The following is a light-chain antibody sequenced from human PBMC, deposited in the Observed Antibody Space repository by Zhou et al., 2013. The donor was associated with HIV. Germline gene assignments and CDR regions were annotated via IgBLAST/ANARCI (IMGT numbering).Light chain of an antibody. V-gene: IGKV2-30*02. CDR2: TVS. Sequence: DVAMTQSPLSLPVTPGQPASISCKSSQGLVHSDGNTYLNWFHQRPGQSPRRLIYTVSNRDSGVPDRFSGSGSGTDFTLKISRVEAEDVGVYYCMQGTHWPPAFGGGTRVEI. CDR1: QGLVHSDGNTY. CDR3: MQGTHWPPA. J-gene: IGKJ4*01.